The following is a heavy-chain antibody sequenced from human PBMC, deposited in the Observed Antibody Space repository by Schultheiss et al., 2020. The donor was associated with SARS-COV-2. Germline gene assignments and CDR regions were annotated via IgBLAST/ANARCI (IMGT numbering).Heavy chain of an antibody. Sequence: SETLSLTCTVSGGSISSYYWSWIRQPPGKGLEWIGYIYYSGSTNYNPSLKSRVTMSVDTSKNQFSLKLSSVTAADTAVYYCAKHEFYFYYSYMDVWGKGTTVTVSS. V-gene: IGHV4-59*08. D-gene: IGHD3-10*01. CDR1: GGSISSYY. CDR2: IYYSGST. CDR3: AKHEFYFYYSYMDV. J-gene: IGHJ6*03.